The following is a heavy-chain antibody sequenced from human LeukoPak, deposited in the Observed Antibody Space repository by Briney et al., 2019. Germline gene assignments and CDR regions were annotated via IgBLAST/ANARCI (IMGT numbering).Heavy chain of an antibody. CDR2: VHRSGST. Sequence: SETLSLTCTVSGAYIGSFYWSWIRQPAGKGLEWIGRVHRSGSTNYIPSMKSRVTMSVDTSKNQLSLKLNTVTAADTAMYYCARYAVDFGSGSHDYWGQGILVTVSS. V-gene: IGHV4-4*07. CDR3: ARYAVDFGSGSHDY. J-gene: IGHJ4*02. CDR1: GAYIGSFY. D-gene: IGHD3-10*01.